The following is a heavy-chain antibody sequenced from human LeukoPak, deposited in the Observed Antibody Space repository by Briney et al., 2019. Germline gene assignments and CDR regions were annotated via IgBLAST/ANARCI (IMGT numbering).Heavy chain of an antibody. CDR2: MYYSGST. D-gene: IGHD1-26*01. CDR3: AKSGGYYWRGNWFDP. V-gene: IGHV4-38-2*02. Sequence: PSETLSLTCTVSDYSISSGYYWGWIRQPPGKGLEWIGSMYYSGSTYYNPSLKSRVRVSVDTSKNQFSLKLSSVTAADTAVYYCAKSGGYYWRGNWFDPWGQGTLVTVSS. J-gene: IGHJ5*02. CDR1: DYSISSGYY.